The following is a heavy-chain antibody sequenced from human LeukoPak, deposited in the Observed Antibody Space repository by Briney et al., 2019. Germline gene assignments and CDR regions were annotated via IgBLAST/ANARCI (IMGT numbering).Heavy chain of an antibody. J-gene: IGHJ4*02. CDR2: INHSGST. D-gene: IGHD3-9*01. CDR1: GGSFSGYY. V-gene: IGHV4-34*01. Sequence: SETLSLTCAVYGGSFSGYYWSWIRQPPGKGLEWIGEINHSGSTNYNPSLKSRVTISVDTSKNQFSLKLSSVTAADTAVYYCASGKPDPYYDILTGFDYWGQGTLVTVSS. CDR3: ASGKPDPYYDILTGFDY.